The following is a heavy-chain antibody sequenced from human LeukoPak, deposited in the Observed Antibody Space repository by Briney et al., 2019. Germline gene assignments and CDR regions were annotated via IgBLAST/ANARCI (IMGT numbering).Heavy chain of an antibody. J-gene: IGHJ4*02. V-gene: IGHV4-34*01. CDR1: GGSFSGYY. D-gene: IGHD2-15*01. CDR2: INHSGST. Sequence: PSETLSLTCAVYGGSFSGYYWSWIRQPPGKGLEWIGEINHSGSTNYNPSLKSRVTISVDTSKNQFSLKLSSVTAADPAVYYCARYCSGGSCDQSDYWGQGTLVTVSS. CDR3: ARYCSGGSCDQSDY.